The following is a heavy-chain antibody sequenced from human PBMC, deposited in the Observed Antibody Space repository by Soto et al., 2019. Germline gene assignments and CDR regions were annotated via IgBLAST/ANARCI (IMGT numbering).Heavy chain of an antibody. D-gene: IGHD5-12*01. Sequence: VQLVQSGAEVKKPGASVKVSCKASGYSFTTYGLTWVRQAPGQGLEWMGWIGVYNDYTNYAEKFQGRVMMTTDTSTSTAYMELRSLRSDDTAVYYCARVEGRDGYNYQYHGMDVWGQGTTVTVSS. CDR3: ARVEGRDGYNYQYHGMDV. CDR1: GYSFTTYG. V-gene: IGHV1-18*01. J-gene: IGHJ6*02. CDR2: IGVYNDYT.